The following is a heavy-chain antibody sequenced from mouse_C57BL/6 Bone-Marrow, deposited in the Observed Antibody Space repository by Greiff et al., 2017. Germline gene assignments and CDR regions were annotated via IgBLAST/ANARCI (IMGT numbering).Heavy chain of an antibody. Sequence: VKLVESGAELVRPGTSVKMSCKASGYTFTNYWIGWAKQRPGHGLEWIGDIYPGGGYTNYNEKFKGKAKLTADKSSSTAYMQFSSLTSEDSAIYYCARRRYWYFDVWGTGTTVTVSS. CDR3: ARRRYWYFDV. CDR1: GYTFTNYW. V-gene: IGHV1-63*01. CDR2: IYPGGGYT. J-gene: IGHJ1*03.